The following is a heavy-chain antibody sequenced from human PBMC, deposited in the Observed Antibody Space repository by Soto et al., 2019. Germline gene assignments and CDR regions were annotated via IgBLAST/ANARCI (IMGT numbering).Heavy chain of an antibody. Sequence: EVQLVESGGGLVKPGGSLRLSCAASGFTFSSYSMNWVRQAPGKGLEWVSSISSSSSYIYYADSVKGRFTISRDNAKNSRYLQMNSLRAEDTAVYYCAREGGSYFLHWFDPWGQGTLVTVSS. V-gene: IGHV3-21*01. J-gene: IGHJ5*02. D-gene: IGHD1-26*01. CDR2: ISSSSSYI. CDR1: GFTFSSYS. CDR3: AREGGSYFLHWFDP.